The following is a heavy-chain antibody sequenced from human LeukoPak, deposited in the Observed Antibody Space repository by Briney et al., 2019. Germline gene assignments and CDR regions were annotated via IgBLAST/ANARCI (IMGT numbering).Heavy chain of an antibody. CDR3: AKMGALWFGELSRY. CDR2: ISGSGGST. D-gene: IGHD3-10*01. Sequence: GGSLRLSCAASGFTFSSYAMSWVRQAPGKGLEWVSAISGSGGSTYYADSVKGRFTISRDNSKNTLYLQMNSLRAEDTAVYYCAKMGALWFGELSRYWGQGTLVTVSS. CDR1: GFTFSSYA. J-gene: IGHJ4*02. V-gene: IGHV3-23*01.